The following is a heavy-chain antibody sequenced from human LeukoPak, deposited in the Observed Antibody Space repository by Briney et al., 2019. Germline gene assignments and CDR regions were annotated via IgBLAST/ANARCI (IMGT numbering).Heavy chain of an antibody. Sequence: SETLSLTCTVSGGSISSHYCSWIRQPPGKGLEWIGYIYYSGSTNYNPSLKSRVTISVDTSKNQFSLKLSSVTAADTAVYYCAYHHNYLSWFDPWGQGTLVTVSS. CDR3: AYHHNYLSWFDP. CDR2: IYYSGST. CDR1: GGSISSHY. J-gene: IGHJ5*02. V-gene: IGHV4-59*11. D-gene: IGHD2/OR15-2a*01.